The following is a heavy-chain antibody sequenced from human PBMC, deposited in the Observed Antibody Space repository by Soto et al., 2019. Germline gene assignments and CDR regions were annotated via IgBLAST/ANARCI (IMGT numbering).Heavy chain of an antibody. CDR3: ARRHRSSWQNNWFDP. D-gene: IGHD6-13*01. J-gene: IGHJ5*02. V-gene: IGHV4-39*01. CDR2: IYYSGST. CDR1: GGSISSSSYY. Sequence: SETLSLTCTVSGGSISSSSYYWGWISQPPGKGLEWIGSIYYSGSTYYNPSLKSRVTISVDTSKNQFSLKLSSVTAADTAVYYCARRHRSSWQNNWFDPWGQGTLVTVSS.